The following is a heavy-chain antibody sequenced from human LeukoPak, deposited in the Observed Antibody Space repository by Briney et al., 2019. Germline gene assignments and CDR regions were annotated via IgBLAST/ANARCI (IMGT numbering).Heavy chain of an antibody. CDR3: AKDRTVGASYWYFDL. CDR2: IRGSGDST. D-gene: IGHD1-26*01. J-gene: IGHJ2*01. V-gene: IGHV3-23*01. Sequence: PGGSLRLSCAASGFTFSSYAMSWVRQAPGKGLEWVSAIRGSGDSTYYADSVKGRFTISRDNSKNTLYLQMNSLRAEDTAVYYCAKDRTVGASYWYFDLWGRGTLVTVSS. CDR1: GFTFSSYA.